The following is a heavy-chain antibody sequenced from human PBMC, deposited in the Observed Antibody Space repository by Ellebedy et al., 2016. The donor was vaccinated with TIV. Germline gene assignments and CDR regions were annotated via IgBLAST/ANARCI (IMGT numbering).Heavy chain of an antibody. CDR3: ARGGNYVSSYYFDF. CDR2: IGFDGSKK. V-gene: IGHV3-33*08. J-gene: IGHJ4*02. D-gene: IGHD3-10*02. Sequence: GESLKISCAASGFRFNNNDMHWVRQVPGKGLEWAAVIGFDGSKKSYADSVRGRFTISSDSSKNTLYLEMTSLRAEDTAVYYCARGGNYVSSYYFDFWGQGTLVTVSS. CDR1: GFRFNNND.